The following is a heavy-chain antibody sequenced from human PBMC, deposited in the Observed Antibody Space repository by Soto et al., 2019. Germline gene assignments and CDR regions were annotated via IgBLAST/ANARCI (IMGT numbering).Heavy chain of an antibody. Sequence: AATLSLRCAVCGGSISSSRYCWGWSLQPPGKGLEWIGSIYYSGSTYYNPSLKSRVTISVDTSKNQFSLKLSSVTAADTAVYYCATLAVGATVFDYWGQGTLVTVSS. CDR3: ATLAVGATVFDY. CDR1: GGSISSSRYC. D-gene: IGHD1-26*01. V-gene: IGHV4-39*01. J-gene: IGHJ4*02. CDR2: IYYSGST.